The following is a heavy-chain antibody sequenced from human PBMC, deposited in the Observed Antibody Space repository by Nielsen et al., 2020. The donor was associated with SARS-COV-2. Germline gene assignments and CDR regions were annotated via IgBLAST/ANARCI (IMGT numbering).Heavy chain of an antibody. CDR1: GGTFSSYA. Sequence: ASVKVSCKASGGTFSSYAISWVRQAPGQGLEWMGWISAYNGNTNYAQKLQGRVTMTTDTSTSTAYMELRSLRSDDTAVYYCARDWEGMAAAAYFDYWGQGTLVTVSS. CDR3: ARDWEGMAAAAYFDY. CDR2: ISAYNGNT. J-gene: IGHJ4*02. V-gene: IGHV1-18*01. D-gene: IGHD6-13*01.